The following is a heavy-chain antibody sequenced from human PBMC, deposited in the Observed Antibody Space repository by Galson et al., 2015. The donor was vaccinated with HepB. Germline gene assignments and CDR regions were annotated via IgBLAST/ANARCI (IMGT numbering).Heavy chain of an antibody. CDR1: GFTFSSYA. J-gene: IGHJ4*02. V-gene: IGHV3-30-3*01. CDR2: ISYDGSNK. CDR3: ARDLIGGYYTGAFDY. D-gene: IGHD3-3*01. Sequence: SLRLSCAASGFTFSSYAMHWVRQAPGKGLEWVAVISYDGSNKYYADSVKGRFTISRDNSKNTLYLQMNSLRAEDTAVYYCARDLIGGYYTGAFDYWGQGTLVTASS.